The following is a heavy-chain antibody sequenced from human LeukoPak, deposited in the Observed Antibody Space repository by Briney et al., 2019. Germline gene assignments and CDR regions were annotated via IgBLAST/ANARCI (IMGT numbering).Heavy chain of an antibody. Sequence: GGSLRLSCAASGFTFRNFGMHWVRQAPGKGLEWVAIIWYDGSKSYYADSVKDRFTFSRDNSKNTVYLQMNSLRADDTAVYFCVRDRGGYLYFDYWGQGTLVTVSS. CDR1: GFTFRNFG. J-gene: IGHJ4*02. D-gene: IGHD3-16*02. V-gene: IGHV3-33*01. CDR3: VRDRGGYLYFDY. CDR2: IWYDGSKS.